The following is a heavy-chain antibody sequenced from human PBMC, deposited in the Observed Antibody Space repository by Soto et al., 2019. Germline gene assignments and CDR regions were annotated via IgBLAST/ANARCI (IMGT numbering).Heavy chain of an antibody. CDR1: GGSISSYY. J-gene: IGHJ5*02. CDR3: ARHSGWYNSYDP. CDR2: VRYTGST. V-gene: IGHV4-59*08. D-gene: IGHD6-19*01. Sequence: SETLSLTCTVSGGSISSYYRSWLRQPPGKGLEWIGYVRYTGSTNYNPSLKSRLTISLDTSKNQFSLKLTSVTAADTALYYCARHSGWYNSYDPWGPGTLVTVSS.